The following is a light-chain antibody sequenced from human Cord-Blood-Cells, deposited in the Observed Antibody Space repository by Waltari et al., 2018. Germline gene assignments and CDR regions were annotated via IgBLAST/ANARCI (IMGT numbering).Light chain of an antibody. CDR2: AAS. Sequence: DIQMTQSPSSLSAAVGDRVTITCRASHSISSYLNCYQQKPGKAPKLLIYAASSWQSGVPSRFSGSGSGTDFTLTISSLQPEDFATYYCQQSYSTPWTFGQGTKLEIK. CDR1: HSISSY. CDR3: QQSYSTPWT. J-gene: IGKJ2*01. V-gene: IGKV1-39*01.